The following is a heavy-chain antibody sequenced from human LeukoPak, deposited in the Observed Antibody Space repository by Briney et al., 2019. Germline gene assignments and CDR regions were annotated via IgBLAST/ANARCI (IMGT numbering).Heavy chain of an antibody. CDR1: GFTFCSYG. CDR2: IPYDGSNK. CDR3: ARREVYFDY. V-gene: IGHV3-30*02. Sequence: GGSLRLSCAASGFTFCSYGMHWVRQAPGKGLEWVAFIPYDGSNKYYADSVKGRFTISRDNSKNTLYLQMNSLRAEDTAVYYCARREVYFDYWGQGTLVTVSS. J-gene: IGHJ4*02. D-gene: IGHD1-14*01.